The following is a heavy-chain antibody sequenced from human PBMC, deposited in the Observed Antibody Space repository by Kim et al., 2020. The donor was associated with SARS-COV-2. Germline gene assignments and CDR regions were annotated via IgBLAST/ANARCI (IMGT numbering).Heavy chain of an antibody. CDR2: ISSSGSTI. CDR1: GFTFSDYY. D-gene: IGHD3-16*02. V-gene: IGHV3-11*01. CDR3: ARDHYDYVWGSYRANAFDI. Sequence: GGSLRLSCAASGFTFSDYYMSWIRQAPGKGLEWVSYISSSGSTIYYADSVKGRFTISRDNAKNSLYLQMNSLRAEDTAVYYCARDHYDYVWGSYRANAFDIWGQGTMVTVSS. J-gene: IGHJ3*02.